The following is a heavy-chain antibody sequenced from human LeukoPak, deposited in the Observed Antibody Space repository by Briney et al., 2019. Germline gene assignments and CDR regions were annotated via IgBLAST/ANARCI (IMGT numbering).Heavy chain of an antibody. CDR3: AKEASMITFGGVIGATYFDY. Sequence: GGSLRHSCAASGFTFSNYAMHWVRQAPGKGLEWVAVISYDGSNKYYADSVKGRFTISRDNSKNTLYLQMNSLRAGDTALYYCAKEASMITFGGVIGATYFDYWGQGTLVTVSS. V-gene: IGHV3-30-3*01. J-gene: IGHJ4*02. CDR1: GFTFSNYA. D-gene: IGHD3-16*02. CDR2: ISYDGSNK.